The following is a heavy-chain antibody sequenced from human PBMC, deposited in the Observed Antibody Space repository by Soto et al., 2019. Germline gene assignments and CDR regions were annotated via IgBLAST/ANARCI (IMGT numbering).Heavy chain of an antibody. CDR2: IYSGGST. CDR3: ARVVLPEGWFDP. V-gene: IGHV3-53*01. CDR1: GFTVSSNY. Sequence: GGSLRLSCAASGFTVSSNYMSWVRQAPGKGLEWVSVIYSGGSTYYADSVKGRFTISRDNSKNTLYLQMNSLRAEDTAVYYCARVVLPEGWFDPWGQGTLVTVSS. J-gene: IGHJ5*02.